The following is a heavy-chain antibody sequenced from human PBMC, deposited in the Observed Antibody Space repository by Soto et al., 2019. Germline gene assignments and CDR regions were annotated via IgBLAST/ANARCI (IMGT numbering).Heavy chain of an antibody. V-gene: IGHV1-18*01. CDR2: ISTSNGHT. CDR3: VRDLPPAAPVFDL. D-gene: IGHD6-25*01. Sequence: QVQLIQSGAEVKRPGASLKVSCRPSGYAFNTYGVSWVRQAPGQGLEWVGWISTSNGHTNFAQNVQGRVTLTTDTSTSTAYLELRRLTSADTAVYYCVRDLPPAAPVFDLWGQGTLVTVSS. CDR1: GYAFNTYG. J-gene: IGHJ4*02.